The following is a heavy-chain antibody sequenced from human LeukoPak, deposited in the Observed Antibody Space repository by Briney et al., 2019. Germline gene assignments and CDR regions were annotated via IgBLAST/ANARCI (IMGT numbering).Heavy chain of an antibody. CDR3: TTRISIAVAVLQVFDY. J-gene: IGHJ4*02. Sequence: PGGSLRLSCAASGFTFSNAWMSWVRQAPGKGLEWVGRIKSKTDGGTTDYAAPVKGRFTISRDDSKNTLYLQMNSLKTEDTAVYYCTTRISIAVAVLQVFDYWGQGTLVTVSS. D-gene: IGHD6-19*01. CDR1: GFTFSNAW. CDR2: IKSKTDGGTT. V-gene: IGHV3-15*01.